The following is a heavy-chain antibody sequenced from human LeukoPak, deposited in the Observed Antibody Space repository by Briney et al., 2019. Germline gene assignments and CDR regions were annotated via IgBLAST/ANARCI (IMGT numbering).Heavy chain of an antibody. CDR2: TSASAGNT. CDR1: GFTFSSYA. J-gene: IGHJ4*02. V-gene: IGHV3-23*01. CDR3: AKSAITMVRGVDY. D-gene: IGHD3-10*01. Sequence: PGGSLRLSCAASGFTFSSYAMSWVRQAPGKGLEWVSGTSASAGNTYYADSVKGRFTISRDNSKNTLYLQMNSLRAEDTAVYYCAKSAITMVRGVDYWGQGTLVTVSS.